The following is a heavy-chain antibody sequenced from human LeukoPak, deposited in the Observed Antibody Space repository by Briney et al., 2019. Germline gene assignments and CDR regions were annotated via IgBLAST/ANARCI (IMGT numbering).Heavy chain of an antibody. CDR1: GGFVSSRTNY. CDR2: IHYSGTT. CDR3: ARHPGIAAAGNWFDP. V-gene: IGHV4-39*01. D-gene: IGHD6-13*01. J-gene: IGHJ5*02. Sequence: PSETLSLTCSVSGGFVSSRTNYWGWIRQPPGMGLEWIGSIHYSGTTYYNPSLTSRVTISVDTSKNQFSLKVNSVTAADTAEYYCARHPGIAAAGNWFDPWGQGTLVTVSS.